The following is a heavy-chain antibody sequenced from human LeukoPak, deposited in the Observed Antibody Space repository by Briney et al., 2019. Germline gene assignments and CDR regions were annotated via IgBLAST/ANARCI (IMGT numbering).Heavy chain of an antibody. CDR3: ARGFDFTGPFDY. CDR2: IIPIFGTA. V-gene: IGHV1-69*13. Sequence: VASVKVSCKASGGTFSSYAISWVRQAPGQGLEWMGGIIPIFGTANYAQKFQGRVTITADESTSTAYMELSSLGSEDTAVYYCARGFDFTGPFDYWGQGTLVTVSS. J-gene: IGHJ4*02. D-gene: IGHD3-10*01. CDR1: GGTFSSYA.